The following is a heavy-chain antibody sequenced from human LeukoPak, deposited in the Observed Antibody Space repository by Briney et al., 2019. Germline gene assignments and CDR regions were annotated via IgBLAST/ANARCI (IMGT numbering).Heavy chain of an antibody. CDR3: ARLVDTAMVYYFDY. CDR2: INPNSRGT. CDR1: GYTFTGYY. V-gene: IGHV1-2*02. J-gene: IGHJ4*02. D-gene: IGHD5-18*01. Sequence: ASVKVSCKASGYTFTGYYMHWVRQAPGQGLEWMGWINPNSRGTNYAQKFQGRVTMTRDTSISTAYMELSRLRSDDTAVYYCARLVDTAMVYYFDYWGQGTLVTVSS.